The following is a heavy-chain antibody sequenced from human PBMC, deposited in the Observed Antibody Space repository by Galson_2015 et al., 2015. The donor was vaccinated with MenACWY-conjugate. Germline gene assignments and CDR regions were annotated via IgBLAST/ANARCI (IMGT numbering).Heavy chain of an antibody. D-gene: IGHD5-18*01. V-gene: IGHV3-23*01. Sequence: SLRLSCAASGFTLSSYAMSWVRQAPGKGLEWVSAISGSGGSTYYADSVKGRFTTSRDNSKNTLYLQMNSLRAEDTAVYYCAKDGGKAMAKGFDYWGQGTLVTVSS. CDR1: GFTLSSYA. CDR3: AKDGGKAMAKGFDY. J-gene: IGHJ4*02. CDR2: ISGSGGST.